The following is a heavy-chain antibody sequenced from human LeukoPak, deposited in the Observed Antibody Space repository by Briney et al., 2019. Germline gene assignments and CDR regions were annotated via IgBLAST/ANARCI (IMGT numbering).Heavy chain of an antibody. CDR3: AKDIMVRRVTTLDY. V-gene: IGHV3-9*01. D-gene: IGHD3-10*01. J-gene: IGHJ4*02. CDR2: ISWNSGSI. CDR1: GFTFDDYA. Sequence: AGGSLRLSCAASGFTFDDYAMHWVRQAPGKGLEWVSGISWNSGSIGYADSVKGRFTISRDNAKNSLYLQMDSLRAEDTALYYCAKDIMVRRVTTLDYWGQGTLVTVSS.